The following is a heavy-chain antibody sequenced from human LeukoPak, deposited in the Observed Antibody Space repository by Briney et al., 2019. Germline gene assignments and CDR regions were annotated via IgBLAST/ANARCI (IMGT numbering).Heavy chain of an antibody. CDR2: ISGSGGST. CDR1: GFTFSSYA. Sequence: GGSLRLSCAAPGFTFSSYAMSWVRQAPGKGLEWVSAISGSGGSTYYADSVKGRFTISRDNSKNTLYLQMNSLRAEDTAVYYCAKVPTFSGFPSFFDYWGQGTLVTVSS. J-gene: IGHJ4*02. D-gene: IGHD2/OR15-2a*01. CDR3: AKVPTFSGFPSFFDY. V-gene: IGHV3-23*01.